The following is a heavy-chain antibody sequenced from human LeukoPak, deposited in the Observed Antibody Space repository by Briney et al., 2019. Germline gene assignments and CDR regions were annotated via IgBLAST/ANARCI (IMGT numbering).Heavy chain of an antibody. J-gene: IGHJ4*02. Sequence: ASVKVSCKASGGTFSSYAISWVRQAPGQGLEWMGGIIPIFGTANYAQKFQGRVTITTDESTSTAYMELSSLRSEDTAVYYCARGTIAAADPYYFDYWGQGTLVTVSS. D-gene: IGHD6-13*01. CDR2: IIPIFGTA. V-gene: IGHV1-69*05. CDR1: GGTFSSYA. CDR3: ARGTIAAADPYYFDY.